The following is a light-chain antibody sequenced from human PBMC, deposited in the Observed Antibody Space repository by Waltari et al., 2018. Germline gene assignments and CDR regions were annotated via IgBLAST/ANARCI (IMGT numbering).Light chain of an antibody. V-gene: IGLV2-14*03. Sequence: QSALTQPASVSGSPGQSITISRTGTDSDIVPYNYVSWYQQHPGRAPQLIIYGVSDRPSGVSNRFSGSKSGHTASLTISGLQAEDEADYYCSSFTRSRTWLFGGGTKVTVL. CDR2: GVS. CDR1: DSDIVPYNY. CDR3: SSFTRSRTWL. J-gene: IGLJ3*02.